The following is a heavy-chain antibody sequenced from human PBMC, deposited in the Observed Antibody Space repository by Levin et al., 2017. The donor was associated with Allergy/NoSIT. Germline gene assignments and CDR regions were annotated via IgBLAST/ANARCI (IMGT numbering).Heavy chain of an antibody. CDR2: IYSSGSA. J-gene: IGHJ4*02. D-gene: IGHD2-15*01. Sequence: SETLSLTCKVSGGSISSGSYYWSWIRQPAAKGLEWIGRIYSSGSANYNPSLKSRVTIAVDTSTNQFSLKLTSVTAADTAVYYCARAEVGSEHWGQGTLVTVSS. CDR1: GGSISSGSYY. CDR3: ARAEVGSEH. V-gene: IGHV4-61*02.